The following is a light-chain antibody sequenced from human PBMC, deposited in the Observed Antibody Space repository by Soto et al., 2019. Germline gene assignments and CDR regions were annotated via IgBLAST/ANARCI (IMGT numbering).Light chain of an antibody. Sequence: EIVMTQPPATLSVSPGERATLSCRASQTISSNLAWYQQKPGQAPRLLIYGASTRATGIPARFSGSGSGTEFTLTISSLQSEDFAVYYCQQYNNWPPFPFGGRTKVDI. CDR3: QQYNNWPPFP. CDR2: GAS. V-gene: IGKV3-15*01. J-gene: IGKJ4*01. CDR1: QTISSN.